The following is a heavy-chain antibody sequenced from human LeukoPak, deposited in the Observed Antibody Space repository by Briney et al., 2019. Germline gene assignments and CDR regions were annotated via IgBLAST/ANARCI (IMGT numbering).Heavy chain of an antibody. J-gene: IGHJ4*02. CDR2: ISPSGGST. CDR3: AKGKSQALVNIAPDY. Sequence: GASVKVSFKASGYTFTKYYVHWVRRAPGLGLEWMGIISPSGGSTTYAQNFQGRVTMTRDTSTSTVYMELSSLRSEGTAVYYCAKGKSQALVNIAPDYWGQGTLVTVSS. CDR1: GYTFTKYY. V-gene: IGHV1-46*01. D-gene: IGHD3-3*01.